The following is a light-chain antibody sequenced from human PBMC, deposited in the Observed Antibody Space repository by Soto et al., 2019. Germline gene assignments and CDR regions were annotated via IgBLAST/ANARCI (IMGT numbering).Light chain of an antibody. J-gene: IGKJ1*01. Sequence: EIVLTQSPATLSLSPGERATLSCRASQSVSSSLAWYQQKPGQAPRLLIYDASNRATGIPARFSGSGSGTDFTLTISSLEPEDFAVYYCQQRTKWRTFGQGTTGDIK. CDR1: QSVSSS. V-gene: IGKV3-11*01. CDR2: DAS. CDR3: QQRTKWRT.